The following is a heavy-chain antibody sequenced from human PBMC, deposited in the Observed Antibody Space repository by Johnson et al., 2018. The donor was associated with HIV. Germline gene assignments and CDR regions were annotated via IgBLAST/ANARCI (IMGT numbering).Heavy chain of an antibody. CDR3: TRHASLGYPRAFDI. CDR1: GFTFSGFA. CDR2: IRSKANSYAT. Sequence: VQLVESGGGLVQPGGSLKLSCAASGFTFSGFAMHWVRQASGKGLEWVGRIRSKANSYATAYAASVKGRFTISRDDSKNTAYLQMNSLKTEDTAVYYCTRHASLGYPRAFDIWGQGTMVTVSS. D-gene: IGHD5-18*01. V-gene: IGHV3-73*02. J-gene: IGHJ3*02.